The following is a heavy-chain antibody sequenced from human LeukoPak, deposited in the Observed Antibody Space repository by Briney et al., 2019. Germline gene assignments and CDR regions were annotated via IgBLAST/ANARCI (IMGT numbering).Heavy chain of an antibody. Sequence: SETLSLTCTVSGGSISSYYWSWIRQPPGKGLEWIGYIYYSGSTNYNPSLKSRVTISVDTSKNQFSLKLSSVTAADTAVYYCARHVMEGYYYDSSGYFDYWGQGTLVTVSS. J-gene: IGHJ4*02. CDR3: ARHVMEGYYYDSSGYFDY. CDR1: GGSISSYY. V-gene: IGHV4-59*08. CDR2: IYYSGST. D-gene: IGHD3-22*01.